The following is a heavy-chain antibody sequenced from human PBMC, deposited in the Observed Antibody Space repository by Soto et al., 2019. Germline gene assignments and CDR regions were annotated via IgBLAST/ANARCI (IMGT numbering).Heavy chain of an antibody. CDR2: IYWNDDK. D-gene: IGHD3-16*01. V-gene: IGHV2-5*01. CDR3: AHTLSSDDYVSWYFDL. CDR1: GFALSTNGVG. Sequence: QITLKESGPTLVKPTQTLTLTCTFSGFALSTNGVGVGWIRQSPGKALEWLALIYWNDDKRYSPSLKSRLTITQDTSKHQVVLTMTNMDPVDTATYGCAHTLSSDDYVSWYFDLWGRGTLVTVSS. J-gene: IGHJ2*01.